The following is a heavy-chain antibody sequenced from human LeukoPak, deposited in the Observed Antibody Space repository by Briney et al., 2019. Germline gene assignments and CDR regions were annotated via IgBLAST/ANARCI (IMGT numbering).Heavy chain of an antibody. Sequence: GGSLRLSCAASGFTFSTYAMTWVRQAPGKGLEWVSLISGTGGSTYYADSVKGRFTISRDNSKNTLYLQMNSLRAEDTAVYYCARIGPLRYYYYMDVWGKGTTVTISS. V-gene: IGHV3-23*01. CDR2: ISGTGGST. J-gene: IGHJ6*03. CDR1: GFTFSTYA. D-gene: IGHD2-15*01. CDR3: ARIGPLRYYYYMDV.